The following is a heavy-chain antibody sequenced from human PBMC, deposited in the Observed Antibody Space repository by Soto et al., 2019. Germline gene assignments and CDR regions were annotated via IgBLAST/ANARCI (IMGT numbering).Heavy chain of an antibody. CDR3: ARWTTNYGMDV. V-gene: IGHV1-18*01. CDR1: GYTFISYE. Sequence: QVQLVQSGAEVKKPGASVKVSCKASGYTFISYEITWVRQAPGQGPEWMGWISTYNGNTNYAQKLQGRVTMTTDTSTSTAYMEVRSLRSDDTAVYYCARWTTNYGMDVWGQGTTVTVSS. J-gene: IGHJ6*02. CDR2: ISTYNGNT.